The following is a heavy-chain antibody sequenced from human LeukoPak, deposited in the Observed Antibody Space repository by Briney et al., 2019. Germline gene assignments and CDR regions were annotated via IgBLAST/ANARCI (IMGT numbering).Heavy chain of an antibody. Sequence: PPETLSLTCTVSGGSISSYYWSWIRQPPGKGLEWIGYIYYSGSTNYNPSLKSRVTISEDTSKNQFSLKLSSVTAADTAVYYCARAPGDYDSSGYYYGSDAFDIWGQGTMVTVSS. CDR2: IYYSGST. J-gene: IGHJ3*02. D-gene: IGHD3-22*01. CDR3: ARAPGDYDSSGYYYGSDAFDI. CDR1: GGSISSYY. V-gene: IGHV4-59*01.